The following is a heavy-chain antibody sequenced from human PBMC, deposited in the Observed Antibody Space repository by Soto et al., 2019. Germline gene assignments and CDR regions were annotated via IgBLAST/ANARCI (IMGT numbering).Heavy chain of an antibody. CDR3: XXXXIDFWSSYLSASWFDP. J-gene: IGHJ5*02. V-gene: IGHV4-39*01. CDR2: IYYSGST. CDR1: GGSISSSSYY. Sequence: SGTLSLTYTVSGGSISSSSYYWGWIRQPPGKGLEWIGSIYYSGSTYYNPSLKSXVXXXVDXSKNQFSLKLSSVTAADTAVYXXXXXXIDFWSSYLSASWFDPWGQGTLVTVSS. D-gene: IGHD3-3*01.